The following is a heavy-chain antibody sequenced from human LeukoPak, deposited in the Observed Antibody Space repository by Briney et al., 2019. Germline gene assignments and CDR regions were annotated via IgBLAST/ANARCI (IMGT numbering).Heavy chain of an antibody. Sequence: SETLSLTCAVYGGSFSGYYWSWIRQPPGKGLEWIGEINHSGSTNYNPSLKSRVTISVDTSKNQFSLKLSSVTAAGTAVYYCARHAYGPGSYYSRYYYYYGMDVWGQGTTVTVSS. CDR2: INHSGST. CDR3: ARHAYGPGSYYSRYYYYYGMDV. V-gene: IGHV4-34*01. D-gene: IGHD3-10*01. CDR1: GGSFSGYY. J-gene: IGHJ6*02.